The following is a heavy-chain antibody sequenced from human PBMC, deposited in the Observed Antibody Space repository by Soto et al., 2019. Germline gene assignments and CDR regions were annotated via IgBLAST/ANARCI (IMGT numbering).Heavy chain of an antibody. CDR2: IRSKAYGGTT. CDR1: GFTFGDYA. Sequence: EVQLVESGGGLVKPGRSLRLSCTASGFTFGDYAMSWFRQAPGKGLEWVGFIRSKAYGGTTEYAASVKGRFTISRDDSKSSAYLQMNSLKTEDTAVYYCTRDSSRRYSSSSNYYWGQGTLVTVSS. V-gene: IGHV3-49*05. CDR3: TRDSSRRYSSSSNYY. D-gene: IGHD6-6*01. J-gene: IGHJ4*02.